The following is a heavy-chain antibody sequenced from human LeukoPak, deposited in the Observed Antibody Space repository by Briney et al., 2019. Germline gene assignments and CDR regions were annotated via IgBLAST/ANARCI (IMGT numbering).Heavy chain of an antibody. J-gene: IGHJ4*02. CDR2: ISGIGGST. V-gene: IGHV3-23*01. D-gene: IGHD6-19*01. Sequence: GGSLRLSCAASGFTFSSYAMSWVRQAPAKGLQWVSAISGIGGSTYYADSVKGRFTISRDNSKNTLYLQMNSLRAEEKAVYYCAKAVAGTKPQPYYFDYWGQGTLVTVSS. CDR3: AKAVAGTKPQPYYFDY. CDR1: GFTFSSYA.